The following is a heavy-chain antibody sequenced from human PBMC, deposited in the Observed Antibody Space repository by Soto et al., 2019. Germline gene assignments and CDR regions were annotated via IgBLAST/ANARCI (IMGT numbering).Heavy chain of an antibody. D-gene: IGHD6-19*01. J-gene: IGHJ4*02. V-gene: IGHV3-48*02. Sequence: GGSLRLSCAASGFSFSTYWMSWVRQAPGRGLEWISYISGGGRPISYADSVKGRFTISRDNAKNSLYLQMDSLTDEDTAVYYCARDLGWAFDSWGQGTLVTVSS. CDR1: GFSFSTYW. CDR3: ARDLGWAFDS. CDR2: ISGGGRPI.